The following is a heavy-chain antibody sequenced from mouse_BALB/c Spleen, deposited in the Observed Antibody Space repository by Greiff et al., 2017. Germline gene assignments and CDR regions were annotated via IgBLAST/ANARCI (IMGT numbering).Heavy chain of an antibody. D-gene: IGHD2-4*01. J-gene: IGHJ4*01. CDR2: ISDGGSYT. CDR3: ARRDDDYGAMDY. V-gene: IGHV5-4*02. Sequence: EVMLVESGGGLVKPGGSLKLSCAASGFTFSDYYMYWVRQTPEKRLEWVATISDGGSYTYYPDSVKGRFTISRDNAKNNLYLQMSSLKSEDTAMYYCARRDDDYGAMDYWGQGTSVTVSS. CDR1: GFTFSDYY.